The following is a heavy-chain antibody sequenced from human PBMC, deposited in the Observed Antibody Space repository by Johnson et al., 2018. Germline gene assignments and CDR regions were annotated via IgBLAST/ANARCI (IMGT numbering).Heavy chain of an antibody. CDR1: GGTFSSYA. V-gene: IGHV1-69*01. J-gene: IGHJ6*02. D-gene: IGHD5-18*01. CDR2: IIPIFGTA. Sequence: VQLVESGAEVKKPGSSVKVSCKASGGTFSSYAISWVRQAPGQGLEWMGGIIPIFGTANYAQKFQGRVTITADESTSTAYMELSSLRSEDTAVYYCARVTGYSYGQYYYYGMDVWGQGTTVTVSS. CDR3: ARVTGYSYGQYYYYGMDV.